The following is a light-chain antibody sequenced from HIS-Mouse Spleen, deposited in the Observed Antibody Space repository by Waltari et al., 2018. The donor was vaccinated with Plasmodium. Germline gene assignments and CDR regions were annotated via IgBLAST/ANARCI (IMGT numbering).Light chain of an antibody. V-gene: IGKV3-15*01. Sequence: EIVMTQPPATLSVSPGERATLSCRASQSVSSNLAWYQQKPGQAPRLLIYGASTRATGIPARFSGSGSETEFTLTISSLQSEDFAVYYCQQYNNWSFTFGPGTKVDIK. CDR3: QQYNNWSFT. CDR1: QSVSSN. CDR2: GAS. J-gene: IGKJ3*01.